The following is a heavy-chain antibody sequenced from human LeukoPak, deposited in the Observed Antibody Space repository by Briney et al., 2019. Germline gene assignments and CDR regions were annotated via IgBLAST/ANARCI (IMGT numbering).Heavy chain of an antibody. CDR3: ARDPPPFWTGYSFQYYGMDV. D-gene: IGHD3/OR15-3a*01. Sequence: GGSLRLSCAASGFTFSSHDMNWVRQAPGKGLEWVSHISSSSGTIYYVDSVKGRFTISRDNAKNSLFLQMNSLRDEDTAVYYCARDPPPFWTGYSFQYYGMDVWGQGATVTVSS. CDR2: ISSSSGTI. J-gene: IGHJ6*02. V-gene: IGHV3-48*02. CDR1: GFTFSSHD.